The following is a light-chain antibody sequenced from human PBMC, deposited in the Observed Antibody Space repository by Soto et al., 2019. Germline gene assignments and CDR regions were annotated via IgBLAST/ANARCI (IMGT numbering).Light chain of an antibody. CDR3: QQYNNWPGT. V-gene: IGKV3-15*01. Sequence: EIVMTQSLATLSLSPGERATLSCRASQSVSSNLAWYQQKPGQAPRLLIYGASTRATGIPARFSGSGSGTEFTLTISSLQSEDFAVYYCQQYNNWPGTFGQGTRLEIK. CDR1: QSVSSN. CDR2: GAS. J-gene: IGKJ5*01.